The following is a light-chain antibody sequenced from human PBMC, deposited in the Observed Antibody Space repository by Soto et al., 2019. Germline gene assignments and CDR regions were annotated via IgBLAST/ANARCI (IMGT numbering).Light chain of an antibody. CDR1: QGISSY. CDR3: QESYSTPAVS. J-gene: IGKJ4*01. V-gene: IGKV1-39*01. CDR2: AAS. Sequence: SQGISSYLAWYQQKPGKAPKLLISAASTLQSGVPSRFSGSGSGTEFTLTISTLQAEDFATYFCQESYSTPAVSLGGGTKVDIK.